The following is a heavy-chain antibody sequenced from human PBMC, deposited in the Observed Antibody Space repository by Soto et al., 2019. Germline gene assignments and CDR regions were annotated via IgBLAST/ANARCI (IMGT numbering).Heavy chain of an antibody. Sequence: QVPLVQSGAEVKKPGSSVTVSCKASGGTFSSYAIHWVRQAPGQGLEWMGGIIPMYGPAKYAQRFQGRVTSTADEYTTTVYMELTSLTSQDTAVYYCAIVTSMVRGVIDYWFDPWGHGTLVTVSS. J-gene: IGHJ5*02. CDR2: IIPMYGPA. V-gene: IGHV1-69*01. D-gene: IGHD3-10*01. CDR1: GGTFSSYA. CDR3: AIVTSMVRGVIDYWFDP.